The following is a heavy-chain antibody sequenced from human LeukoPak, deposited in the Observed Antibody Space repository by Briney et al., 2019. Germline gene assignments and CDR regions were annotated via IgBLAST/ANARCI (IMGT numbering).Heavy chain of an antibody. CDR1: GGSITSYY. CDR3: ARHDSSYDSSGYYGDNWFDP. V-gene: IGHV4-59*08. D-gene: IGHD3-22*01. CDR2: IYNSGST. J-gene: IGHJ5*02. Sequence: SETLSLTCVVSGGSITSYYWSWIRQSPGKGLEWIGKIYNSGSTNYNPSLKSRVTISVDTSKNQFSLKLSSVTAADTAVYYCARHDSSYDSSGYYGDNWFDPWGQGTLVTVSS.